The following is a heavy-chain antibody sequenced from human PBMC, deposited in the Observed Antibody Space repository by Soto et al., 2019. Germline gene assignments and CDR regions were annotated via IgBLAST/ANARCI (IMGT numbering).Heavy chain of an antibody. J-gene: IGHJ5*02. V-gene: IGHV4-59*12. D-gene: IGHD1-1*01. CDR1: GGSISSFY. Sequence: SETLSLTCTVSGGSISSFYWTWIRQPPGKGLEWIGYIFHSGNTDYNPSLKSRVMMSVDTSKKQFSLKLRSVTAADTAVYYCVRDGTKTLRDWFDPWGQGSSVTVSS. CDR3: VRDGTKTLRDWFDP. CDR2: IFHSGNT.